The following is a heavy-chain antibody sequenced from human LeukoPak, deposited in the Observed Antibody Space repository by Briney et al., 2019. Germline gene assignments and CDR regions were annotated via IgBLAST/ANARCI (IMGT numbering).Heavy chain of an antibody. D-gene: IGHD3-10*01. Sequence: EASVKVSCKASGYTFTSYAMHWVRQAPGQRLEWMGWINAGNGNTKYSQKFQGRVTITRDTSASTAYMELSSLRSEDTAVYYCARAPRITMVRGVIPFDYWGQGTLVTVSS. V-gene: IGHV1-3*01. CDR3: ARAPRITMVRGVIPFDY. CDR1: GYTFTSYA. J-gene: IGHJ4*02. CDR2: INAGNGNT.